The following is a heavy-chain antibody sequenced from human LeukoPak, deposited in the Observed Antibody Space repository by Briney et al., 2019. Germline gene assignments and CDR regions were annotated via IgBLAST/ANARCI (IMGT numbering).Heavy chain of an antibody. J-gene: IGHJ6*03. CDR1: GGTFSSYA. V-gene: IGHV1-69*04. Sequence: SVKVSCKASGGTFSSYAISWVRQAPRQGLEWMGRIIPILGIANYAQKFQGRVTITTDESTSTAYMELSSLRSEDTAVYYCARATGGDYYYYYMDVWGKGTTVTVSS. CDR2: IIPILGIA. CDR3: ARATGGDYYYYYMDV. D-gene: IGHD2-21*01.